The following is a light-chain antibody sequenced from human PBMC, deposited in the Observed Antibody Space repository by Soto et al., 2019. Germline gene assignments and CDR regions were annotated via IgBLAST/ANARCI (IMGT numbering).Light chain of an antibody. CDR1: QVIGSRY. Sequence: EIVMTQSPGTLSLSPGERATISCRASQVIGSRYLAWYHQKSGQAPRLLIYGASSRATGIPDRFSGGGSGTDFTLTISRLEPEDFGVYYCQQFGSSIPHTFGQGTKVDIK. CDR2: GAS. V-gene: IGKV3-20*01. CDR3: QQFGSSIPHT. J-gene: IGKJ2*01.